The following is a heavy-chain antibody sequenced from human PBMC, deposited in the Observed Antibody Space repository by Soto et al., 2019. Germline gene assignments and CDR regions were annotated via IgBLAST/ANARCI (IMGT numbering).Heavy chain of an antibody. Sequence: SETLSLTCTVSGGSISSYYWSWIRQPPGKGLEWIGYIYYSGRTYYNSGSTNYNPPLKSRVTISVDTSKSQFSLKLSSVTAADTAVYYCAKDSGYNYGYFRWFDPWGQGTLVTVSS. J-gene: IGHJ5*02. CDR2: IYYSGRTYYNSGST. V-gene: IGHV4-59*01. CDR3: AKDSGYNYGYFRWFDP. D-gene: IGHD5-18*01. CDR1: GGSISSYY.